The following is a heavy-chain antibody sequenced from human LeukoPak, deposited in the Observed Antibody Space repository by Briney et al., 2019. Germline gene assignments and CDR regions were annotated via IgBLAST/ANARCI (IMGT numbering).Heavy chain of an antibody. Sequence: ASVKVSCKVSGYTLTELSMHWVRQAPGKGLEWMGGFDPEDGETIYAQKFQGRVTMTEDTSTDTAYVELSSLRSEDTAVYYCATVGSGYSSSDGDYWGQGTLVTVSS. CDR3: ATVGSGYSSSDGDY. J-gene: IGHJ4*02. D-gene: IGHD6-13*01. V-gene: IGHV1-24*01. CDR2: FDPEDGET. CDR1: GYTLTELS.